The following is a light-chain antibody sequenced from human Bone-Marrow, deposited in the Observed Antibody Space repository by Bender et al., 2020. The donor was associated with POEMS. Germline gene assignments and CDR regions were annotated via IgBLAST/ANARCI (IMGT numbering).Light chain of an antibody. V-gene: IGLV2-14*01. J-gene: IGLJ1*01. CDR2: DVI. CDR1: TSDIGSYKY. Sequence: QSALTQPASVSGSPGQSITISCTGTTSDIGSYKYVSWYQQHPGQAPKLIIYDVINRPSGVSYRFSGSKSGNTASLTISGLLAEDEATYYCGTDTDSYAVFGSGTKVTVL. CDR3: GTDTDSYAV.